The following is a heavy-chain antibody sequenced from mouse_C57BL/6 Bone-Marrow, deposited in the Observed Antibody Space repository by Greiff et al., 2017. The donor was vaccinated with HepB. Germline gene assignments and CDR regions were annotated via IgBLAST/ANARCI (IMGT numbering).Heavy chain of an antibody. J-gene: IGHJ4*01. V-gene: IGHV14-2*01. CDR3: ARQLRPLDYAMDY. Sequence: VQLQQSGAELVKPGASVKLSCTASGFNIKDYYMHWVKQRTEQGLEWIGRIDPEDGETKYAPKFQGKATITADTSSNTAYLPLSSLTSEDTAVDYCARQLRPLDYAMDYWGQGTAVTVAS. D-gene: IGHD3-2*02. CDR1: GFNIKDYY. CDR2: IDPEDGET.